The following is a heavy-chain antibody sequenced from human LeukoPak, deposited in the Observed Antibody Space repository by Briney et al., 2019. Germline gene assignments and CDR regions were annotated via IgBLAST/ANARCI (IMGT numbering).Heavy chain of an antibody. CDR2: IKQDGSEK. J-gene: IGHJ4*02. Sequence: GGSLRLSCSASGFTFSTYWMSWVRQAPGKGLEWVANIKQDGSEKNYVDSVKGRFTISRDNAKNSLYLEMNSLRAEDTTVYYCARDEPMGSYWGQGTLVTVSS. V-gene: IGHV3-7*01. D-gene: IGHD3-10*01. CDR3: ARDEPMGSY. CDR1: GFTFSTYW.